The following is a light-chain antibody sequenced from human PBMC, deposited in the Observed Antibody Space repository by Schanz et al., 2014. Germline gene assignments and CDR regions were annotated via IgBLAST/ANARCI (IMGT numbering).Light chain of an antibody. Sequence: EIVLTQSPATLSLSPGERATLSCRASQSVSGDLAWYQHKPGQAPRLLIYDASNRATGIPARFSGSGSGTDFTLTISRLEPEDFAVYYCQQYGSSPPTFGQGTKVEIK. J-gene: IGKJ1*01. CDR3: QQYGSSPPT. CDR1: QSVSGD. CDR2: DAS. V-gene: IGKV3-20*01.